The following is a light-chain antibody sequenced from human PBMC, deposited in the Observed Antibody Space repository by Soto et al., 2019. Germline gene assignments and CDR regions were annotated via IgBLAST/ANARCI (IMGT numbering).Light chain of an antibody. J-gene: IGKJ5*01. CDR1: QGVTTN. V-gene: IGKV3-15*01. Sequence: EIVMTQSPATLSVSPGERATLSCRAGQGVTTNFAWYQQKSGQSPRLLIYDVSIRATGVPARFSATGSETDFNLTISGLQSEDSAVYFCQQYNNRPLSFGQGTRLEIK. CDR3: QQYNNRPLS. CDR2: DVS.